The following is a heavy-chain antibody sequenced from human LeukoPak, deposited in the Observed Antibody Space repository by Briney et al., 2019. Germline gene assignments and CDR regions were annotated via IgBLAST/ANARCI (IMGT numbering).Heavy chain of an antibody. J-gene: IGHJ6*02. CDR3: AKTGGLSGSGRLAMDV. CDR2: ISGSGGST. CDR1: GFTFSTYA. D-gene: IGHD3-10*01. V-gene: IGHV3-23*01. Sequence: GGSLRLSCAASGFTFSTYAMSWVRLAPGKGLEWVSGISGSGGSTYYADSVKGRFTSSRDNSNNTLYVQMNSLRVEDTAVYYCAKTGGLSGSGRLAMDVWGQGTTVTVSS.